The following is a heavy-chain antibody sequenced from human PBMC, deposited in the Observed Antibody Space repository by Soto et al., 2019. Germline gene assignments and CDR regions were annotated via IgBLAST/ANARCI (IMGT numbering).Heavy chain of an antibody. CDR2: IHYSGATSFFP. CDR1: GGSMRNYF. D-gene: IGHD6-13*01. V-gene: IGHV4-59*01. J-gene: IGHJ4*02. CDR3: AAGEASSRNLAPYYLDF. Sequence: PSETLSLSCTVSGGSMRNYFWTWIRQPPGKGLEWIGYIHYSGATSFFPSYNPSLRGRVTISEDTSKNKFSLKLLSVTTADTAVYFCAAGEASSRNLAPYYLDFWGQGILVTVSS.